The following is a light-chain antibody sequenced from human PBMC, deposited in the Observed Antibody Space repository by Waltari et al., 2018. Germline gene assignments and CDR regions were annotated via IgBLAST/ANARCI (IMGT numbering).Light chain of an antibody. CDR3: QQYYSVPLT. CDR1: QPISYTSNNKNY. CDR2: WAS. Sequence: DIVMPHSPDSLAVSLGEGAPLNCKSSQPISYTSNNKNYLAWYQKKPGQPPRLLISWASSRESGVPDRFSGSGSGTDFTLTISSLQVEDVAIYYCQQYYSVPLTFGQGTKVGIK. V-gene: IGKV4-1*01. J-gene: IGKJ1*01.